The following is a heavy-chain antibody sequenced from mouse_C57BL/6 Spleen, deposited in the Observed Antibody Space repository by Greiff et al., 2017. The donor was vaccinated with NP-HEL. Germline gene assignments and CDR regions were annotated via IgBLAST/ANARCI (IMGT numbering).Heavy chain of an antibody. D-gene: IGHD3-1*01. CDR3: ARQLEKAWFAY. V-gene: IGHV1-22*01. CDR1: GYTFTDYN. J-gene: IGHJ3*01. Sequence: VQLKESGPELVKPGASVKMSCKASGYTFTDYNMHWVKQSHGKSLEWIGYINPNNGGTSYNQKFKGKATLTVNKSSSTAYMELRSLTSEDSAVYYCARQLEKAWFAYWGQGTLVTVSA. CDR2: INPNNGGT.